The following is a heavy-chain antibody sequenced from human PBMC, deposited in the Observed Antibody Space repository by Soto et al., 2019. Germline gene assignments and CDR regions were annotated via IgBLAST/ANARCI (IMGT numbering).Heavy chain of an antibody. Sequence: GGSLRLSCAASGFTFSSYGMHWVRQAPGKGLEWVAVIWYDGSNKYYADSVKGRFTISRDNPKNTLYLQMNSLRAEDTAVYYCAKVSSSWLYYYYGMDVWGQGTTVTVSS. J-gene: IGHJ6*02. CDR2: IWYDGSNK. CDR1: GFTFSSYG. D-gene: IGHD6-13*01. V-gene: IGHV3-33*06. CDR3: AKVSSSWLYYYYGMDV.